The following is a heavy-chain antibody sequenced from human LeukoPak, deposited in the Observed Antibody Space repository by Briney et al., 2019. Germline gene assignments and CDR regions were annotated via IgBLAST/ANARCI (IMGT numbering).Heavy chain of an antibody. D-gene: IGHD3-22*01. CDR1: GITLSNYA. CDR3: SKRDVGIRVILVGFHKEAYYFDS. V-gene: IGHV3-23*01. CDR2: ISGSGGGT. J-gene: IGHJ4*02. Sequence: GGSLRLSCAVSGITLSNYAMTWVRQAPGKGLEWVAGISGSGGGTNYADSVKGRVTISRDNYKNTVYLQMNSLGAEDTAVYFCSKRDVGIRVILVGFHKEAYYFDSWGQGALSPSPQ.